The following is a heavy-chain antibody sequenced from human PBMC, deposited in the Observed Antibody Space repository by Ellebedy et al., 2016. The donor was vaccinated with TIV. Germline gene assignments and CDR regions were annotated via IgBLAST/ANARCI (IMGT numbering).Heavy chain of an antibody. CDR3: ARDQGYSYGYSFDY. V-gene: IGHV3-7*01. J-gene: IGHJ4*02. CDR1: GFTFSNYW. CDR2: INQDGGED. Sequence: GESLKISXAVSGFTFSNYWMSWVRQAPGKGLEWVANINQDGGEDYYVDSVKGRFTISRDNSKNTLYLQMNSLRAEDTAVYYCARDQGYSYGYSFDYWGQGTLVTVSS. D-gene: IGHD5-18*01.